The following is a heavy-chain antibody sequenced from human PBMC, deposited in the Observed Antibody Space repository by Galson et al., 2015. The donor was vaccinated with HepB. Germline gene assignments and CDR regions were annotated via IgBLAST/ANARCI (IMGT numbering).Heavy chain of an antibody. Sequence: SLRLSCAASGVIFSSYAMHWVRQAPGKGLEWVALISYEGSNKNYADSVKGRFTISRDNSKNTLYLQMNSLRGEDTAVYYCATVGYSGGSWDSDYYGMDVWGQGTTVTVSS. V-gene: IGHV3-30*04. J-gene: IGHJ6*02. D-gene: IGHD2-15*01. CDR1: GVIFSSYA. CDR3: ATVGYSGGSWDSDYYGMDV. CDR2: ISYEGSNK.